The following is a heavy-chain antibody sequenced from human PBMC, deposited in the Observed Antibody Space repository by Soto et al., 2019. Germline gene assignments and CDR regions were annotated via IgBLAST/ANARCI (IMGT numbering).Heavy chain of an antibody. V-gene: IGHV3-23*01. CDR3: ASAYCSSTSCYADYYYGIDV. CDR2: ISGSGGST. D-gene: IGHD2-2*01. Sequence: GGSLRLSCAASGFTFSSYAMSWVRQAPGKGLEWVSAISGSGGSTYYADSVKGRFTISRDNSKNTLYLQMNSLRAEDTALYYCASAYCSSTSCYADYYYGIDVWGQGTTVTVSS. CDR1: GFTFSSYA. J-gene: IGHJ6*02.